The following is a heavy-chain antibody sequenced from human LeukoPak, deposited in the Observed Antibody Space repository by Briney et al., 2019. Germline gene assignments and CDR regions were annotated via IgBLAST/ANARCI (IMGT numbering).Heavy chain of an antibody. CDR1: GLTLGDYA. D-gene: IGHD1-1*01. V-gene: IGHV3-49*04. J-gene: IGHJ4*02. CDR3: TRDGSPNWNDGGYYFAS. CDR2: IRSKADGGTT. Sequence: GRSLRLSCTVSGLTLGDYAMRWVRQAPGEGLGWDGFIRSKADGGTTEYAASVTGRFSISRDESNTIAYLQMNCLKTEDTAVYYSTRDGSPNWNDGGYYFASWGQGALVIVSS.